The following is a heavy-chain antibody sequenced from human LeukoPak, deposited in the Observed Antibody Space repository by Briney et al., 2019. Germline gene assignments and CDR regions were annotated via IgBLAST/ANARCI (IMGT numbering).Heavy chain of an antibody. V-gene: IGHV5-51*01. CDR2: IYVDDSDA. D-gene: IGHD6-19*01. CDR3: ARSSGWYRSFDF. J-gene: IGHJ4*02. Sequence: GESLKISCKGSGYSFTSYWIGWVRQMPGKGLEWMGIIYVDDSDARYSPSFQGQVTISADKSISTAYLQWSSLKASGTAIYYCARSSGWYRSFDFWGQGTLVTVSS. CDR1: GYSFTSYW.